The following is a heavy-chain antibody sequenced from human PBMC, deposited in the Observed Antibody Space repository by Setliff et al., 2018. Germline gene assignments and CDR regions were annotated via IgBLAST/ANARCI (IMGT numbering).Heavy chain of an antibody. Sequence: NPGGSLRLSCAASGFTFSSYWMSWVRQAPGKGLEWVSAISGSGGSTYYADSVKGRFTISRDNAKNSLYLQMNSLRAEDTAVYYCARAAPGITIFGVVIPMDVWGQGTTVTVSS. CDR2: ISGSGGST. J-gene: IGHJ6*02. D-gene: IGHD3-3*01. CDR1: GFTFSSYW. CDR3: ARAAPGITIFGVVIPMDV. V-gene: IGHV3-21*01.